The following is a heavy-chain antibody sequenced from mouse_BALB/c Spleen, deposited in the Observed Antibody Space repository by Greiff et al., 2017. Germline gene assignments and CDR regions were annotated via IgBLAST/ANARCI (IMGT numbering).Heavy chain of an antibody. CDR3: TRLEYYGSSYRYAMDY. V-gene: IGHV6-6*02. Sequence: EVKLVESGGGLVQPGGSMKLSCVASGFTFSNYWMNWVRQSPEKGLEWVAEIRLKSNNYATHYAESVKGRFTISRDDSKSSVYLQMNNLRAEDTGIYYCTRLEYYGSSYRYAMDYWGQGTSVTVSS. D-gene: IGHD1-1*01. CDR2: IRLKSNNYAT. CDR1: GFTFSNYW. J-gene: IGHJ4*01.